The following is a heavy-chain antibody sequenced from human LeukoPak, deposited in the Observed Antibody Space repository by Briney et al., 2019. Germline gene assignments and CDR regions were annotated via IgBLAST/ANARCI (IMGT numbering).Heavy chain of an antibody. V-gene: IGHV4-59*01. CDR3: ASDYGSGSYRFDF. D-gene: IGHD3-10*01. CDR1: GGSLSSYS. J-gene: IGHJ4*02. Sequence: PSETLSLTCTVSGGSLSSYSWSWIRQPPGKGLEWIGYIYYSGRTLYNPSLKSRVTISLDTSKTQSSLKLSSVTAADTAVYYCASDYGSGSYRFDFWGQGTLVSVSS. CDR2: IYYSGRT.